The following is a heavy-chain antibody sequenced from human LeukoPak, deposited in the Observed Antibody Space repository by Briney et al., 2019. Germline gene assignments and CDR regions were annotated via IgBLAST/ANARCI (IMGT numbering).Heavy chain of an antibody. Sequence: GRSLRLSCAAFGFTFSSYGMHWVRQAPGKGLEWVAVISYDGSNKYYADSVKGRFTISRDNSKNTLYLQMNSLRAEDTAVYYCAGRLAAAAAWGQGTLVTVSS. CDR3: AGRLAAAAA. D-gene: IGHD6-13*01. J-gene: IGHJ5*02. CDR2: ISYDGSNK. CDR1: GFTFSSYG. V-gene: IGHV3-30*03.